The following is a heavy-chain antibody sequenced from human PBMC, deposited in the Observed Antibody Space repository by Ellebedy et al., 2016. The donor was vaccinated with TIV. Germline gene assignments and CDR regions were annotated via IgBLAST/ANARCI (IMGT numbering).Heavy chain of an antibody. CDR1: GFSFRSYW. CDR2: VNQDGSQK. CDR3: ATDGSYGDYLSPAHAFEV. J-gene: IGHJ3*01. D-gene: IGHD4-17*01. Sequence: GGSLRLSCAASGFSFRSYWMSWVRQAPGKGLEWVASVNQDGSQKYHVDSVKGRFTISRDNAKNSLYLQMNSLRAEDTAVYYCATDGSYGDYLSPAHAFEVWGQGTMVTVSS. V-gene: IGHV3-7*01.